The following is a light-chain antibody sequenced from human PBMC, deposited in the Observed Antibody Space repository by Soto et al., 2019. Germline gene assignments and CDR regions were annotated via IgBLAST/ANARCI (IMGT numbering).Light chain of an antibody. CDR1: QSVSSN. V-gene: IGKV3-15*01. CDR3: QQYGSSPRT. J-gene: IGKJ1*01. CDR2: GAS. Sequence: RVVTQSPATLSVSPGEKATLSCRASQSVSSNLAWYQQKAGQAPRLLIYGASTRATGIPARFSGSGSGTEFTLTISSLQSEDFALYYCQQYGSSPRTFGQGTKVDI.